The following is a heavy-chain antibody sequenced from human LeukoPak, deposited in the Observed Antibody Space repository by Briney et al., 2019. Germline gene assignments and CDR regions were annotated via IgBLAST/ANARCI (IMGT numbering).Heavy chain of an antibody. D-gene: IGHD4-17*01. V-gene: IGHV3-23*01. Sequence: PGGSLRLSCAASGFTFSSYAMSWVRQAPGKGLEWVSAISGSGGSTYYADSVKGRFTISRDNSKNTLYLQMYSLRAEDTAVYYCAKGLDYGDYSFDYWGQGTLVTVSS. CDR2: ISGSGGST. J-gene: IGHJ4*02. CDR3: AKGLDYGDYSFDY. CDR1: GFTFSSYA.